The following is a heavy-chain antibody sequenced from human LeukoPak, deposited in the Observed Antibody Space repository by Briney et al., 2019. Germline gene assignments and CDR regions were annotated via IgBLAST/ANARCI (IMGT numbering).Heavy chain of an antibody. CDR3: ARPDEDRGYSYGYNY. V-gene: IGHV1-69*13. Sequence: ASVKVSCKAPGGTFSSYAISWVRQAPGQGLEWMGGIIPIFGTANYAQKFQGRVTITADESTSTAYMELSSLRSEDTAVYYCARPDEDRGYSYGYNYWGQGTLVTVSS. CDR1: GGTFSSYA. J-gene: IGHJ4*02. CDR2: IIPIFGTA. D-gene: IGHD5-18*01.